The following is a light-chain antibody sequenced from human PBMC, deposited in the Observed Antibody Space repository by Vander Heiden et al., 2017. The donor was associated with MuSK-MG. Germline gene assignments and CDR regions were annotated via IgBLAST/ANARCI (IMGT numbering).Light chain of an antibody. CDR1: QSISRY. CDR2: DAS. CDR3: QQSDGTPRT. V-gene: IGKV1-39*01. Sequence: IQMTHSPSSLSSSVGDRVTITCRASQSISRYLNWDDQKPGKAPKLLIYDASSLQSGVPSRFSGSGSGTDFTLTISSLQPEDIATYYCQQSDGTPRTFGGGTKVEIK. J-gene: IGKJ4*01.